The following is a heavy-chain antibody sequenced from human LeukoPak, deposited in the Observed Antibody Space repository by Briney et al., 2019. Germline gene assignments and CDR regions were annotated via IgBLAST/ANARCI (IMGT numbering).Heavy chain of an antibody. Sequence: GGSLRLSCAASGFTFSSYGMSWVRQAPGKGLEWVSAISGSGGSTYYADSVKGRFTISRDNSKNTLYLQMNSLRAEDTAVYYCAKDPRHFWHNWFDPWGQGTLVTVSS. CDR3: AKDPRHFWHNWFDP. CDR1: GFTFSSYG. J-gene: IGHJ5*02. D-gene: IGHD3-3*01. V-gene: IGHV3-23*01. CDR2: ISGSGGST.